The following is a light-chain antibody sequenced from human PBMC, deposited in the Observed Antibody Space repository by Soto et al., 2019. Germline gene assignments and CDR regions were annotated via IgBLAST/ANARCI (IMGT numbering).Light chain of an antibody. Sequence: DIQMTQSPSSISASLGDTVTITCRASQGISGWLAWYQQKPGKVPRLLIYGASSLQSGVPSRFTGSESGTDFTLTISILQPEDSATYYCQQASDFPITFGQGTRLEIE. CDR2: GAS. CDR1: QGISGW. V-gene: IGKV1-12*01. J-gene: IGKJ5*01. CDR3: QQASDFPIT.